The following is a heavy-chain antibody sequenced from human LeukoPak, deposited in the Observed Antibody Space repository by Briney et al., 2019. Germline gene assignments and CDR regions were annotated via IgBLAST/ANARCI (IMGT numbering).Heavy chain of an antibody. D-gene: IGHD6-13*01. CDR1: GFTFSNYD. CDR2: IGIAGDA. V-gene: IGHV3-13*01. CDR3: IRASRAAAGEFDY. J-gene: IGHJ4*02. Sequence: GGSLRLSCAASGFTFSNYDMHWVRQSTGKGLEWVSGIGIAGDAYHVDSVKGRFTISRENAKNSLYLQMNSLRVGDTAVYYCIRASRAAAGEFDYWGQGTLVTVSS.